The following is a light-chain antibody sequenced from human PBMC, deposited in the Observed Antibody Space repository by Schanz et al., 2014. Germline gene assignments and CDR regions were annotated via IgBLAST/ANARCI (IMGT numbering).Light chain of an antibody. CDR2: GND. Sequence: QSVLTQPPSVSGAPGQRVTISCTGSSSNIGAGYDVHWYQQLPGTAPKLLIYGNDQRPSGVPDRFSGSKSGTSASLAISGLRSEDEADYYCAAWDDSLRGVVFGGGTKLTVL. V-gene: IGLV1-40*01. CDR1: SSNIGAGYD. J-gene: IGLJ2*01. CDR3: AAWDDSLRGVV.